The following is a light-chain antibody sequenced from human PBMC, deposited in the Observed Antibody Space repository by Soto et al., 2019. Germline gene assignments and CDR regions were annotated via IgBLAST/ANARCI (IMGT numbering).Light chain of an antibody. CDR2: DAS. J-gene: IGKJ5*01. CDR1: QDISNY. Sequence: DIQMTQSPSSLSASVGDRVTITCQASQDISNYLNWYQQKPGKAPKLLIYDASNLEKGVPSRFSGSGSGTDFTFTISSLQHEDIATYYCQQYDNLPITFGQGTRLEIK. CDR3: QQYDNLPIT. V-gene: IGKV1-33*01.